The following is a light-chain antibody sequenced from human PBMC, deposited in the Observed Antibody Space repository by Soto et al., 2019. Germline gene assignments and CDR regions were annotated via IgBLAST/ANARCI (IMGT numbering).Light chain of an antibody. V-gene: IGKV3-15*01. CDR1: QSVSSN. Sequence: EIVMTQSPATLSVSPGERATLSCRASQSVSSNLAWYQQKPGQAPRFLIYGASTRATGIPARFSGSGSGTEFTLTISSLQSEDFAVYYCQQYNIRPLTFGGGTKVEIK. CDR3: QQYNIRPLT. CDR2: GAS. J-gene: IGKJ4*01.